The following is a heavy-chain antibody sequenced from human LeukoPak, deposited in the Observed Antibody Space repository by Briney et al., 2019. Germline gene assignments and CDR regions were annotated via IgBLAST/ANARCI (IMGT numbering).Heavy chain of an antibody. CDR1: GFTFDDYA. CDR2: ISWNSGSI. V-gene: IGHV3-9*01. CDR3: AREGTDLGYCSGGSCYCAAFDI. Sequence: QPGGSLRLSCAASGFTFDDYAMHWVRQAPGKGLEWVSGISWNSGSIGYADSVKGRFTISRDNAKNSLYLQMNSLRAEDTALYYCAREGTDLGYCSGGSCYCAAFDIWGQGTMVTVSS. J-gene: IGHJ3*02. D-gene: IGHD2-15*01.